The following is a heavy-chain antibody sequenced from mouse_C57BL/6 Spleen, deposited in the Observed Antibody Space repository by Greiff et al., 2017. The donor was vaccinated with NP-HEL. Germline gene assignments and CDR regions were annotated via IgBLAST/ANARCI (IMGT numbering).Heavy chain of an antibody. D-gene: IGHD1-1*01. CDR3: ARGSSYTFYAMDY. J-gene: IGHJ4*01. Sequence: EVMLVESGGGLVKPGGSLKLSCAASGFTFSDYGMHWVRQAPEKGLEWVAYISSGSSTIYYADTVKGRFTISRDNAKNTLFLQMTSLRSEDTAMYYCARGSSYTFYAMDYWGQGTSVTVSS. V-gene: IGHV5-17*01. CDR1: GFTFSDYG. CDR2: ISSGSSTI.